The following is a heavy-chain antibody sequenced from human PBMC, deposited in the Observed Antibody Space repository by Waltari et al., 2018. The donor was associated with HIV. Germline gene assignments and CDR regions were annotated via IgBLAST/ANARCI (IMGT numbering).Heavy chain of an antibody. J-gene: IGHJ2*01. CDR2: IFLTGNT. D-gene: IGHD2-21*02. CDR1: GGSISSSNYY. Sequence: QVQLQESGPGLVKTSQTLSLTCTVSGGSISSSNYYWSWIRPPAGKGLEWIGRIFLTGNTNYNPSLRSRVSISMDPSKNQFSLKLNSVTAADTAVYYCARRYCGRACNDFYYFDLWGRGTLVTVSS. CDR3: ARRYCGRACNDFYYFDL. V-gene: IGHV4-61*02.